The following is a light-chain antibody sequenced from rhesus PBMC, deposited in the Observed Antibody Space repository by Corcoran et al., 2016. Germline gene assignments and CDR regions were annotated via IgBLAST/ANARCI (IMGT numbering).Light chain of an antibody. CDR2: KAT. V-gene: IGKV1-22*01. J-gene: IGKJ3*01. Sequence: DIQMTQSPSSLSASVGDTVTITCRASQSISSWLDWYQQKPGKAPKLLIYKATSLQSGGPSRFSGSGSGTDFTLTISSLQPEDFATCYCLQYSSSPFTFGPGTKLDI. CDR3: LQYSSSPFT. CDR1: QSISSW.